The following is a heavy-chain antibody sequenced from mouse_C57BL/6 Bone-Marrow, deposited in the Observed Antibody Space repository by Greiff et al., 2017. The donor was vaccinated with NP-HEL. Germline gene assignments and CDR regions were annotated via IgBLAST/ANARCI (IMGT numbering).Heavy chain of an antibody. CDR1: GFTFSDYY. D-gene: IGHD2-4*01. CDR2: INYDGSST. V-gene: IGHV5-16*01. Sequence: EVQLVESEGGLVQPGSSMKLSCTASGFTFSDYYMAWVRQVPEKGLEWVANINYDGSSTYYLDSLKSRFIISRDNAKNILYLQMSSLKSEDTATYYCARDPNYYDYPHHYFDYWGQGTTLTVSS. CDR3: ARDPNYYDYPHHYFDY. J-gene: IGHJ2*01.